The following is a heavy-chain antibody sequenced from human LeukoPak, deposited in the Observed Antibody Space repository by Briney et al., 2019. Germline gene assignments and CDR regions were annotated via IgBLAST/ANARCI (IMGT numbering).Heavy chain of an antibody. CDR3: ARIYCSSTSCYNPRAYYYYMDV. CDR2: IYYSGST. Sequence: SETLSLTCTVSGASISSSSYYWGWIRQPPGKGLEWIGSIYYSGSTYYNPSLKSRVTISVDTSKNQCSLKLSSVTAADTAVYYCARIYCSSTSCYNPRAYYYYMDVWGKGTTVTVSS. CDR1: GASISSSSYY. J-gene: IGHJ6*03. D-gene: IGHD2-2*02. V-gene: IGHV4-39*07.